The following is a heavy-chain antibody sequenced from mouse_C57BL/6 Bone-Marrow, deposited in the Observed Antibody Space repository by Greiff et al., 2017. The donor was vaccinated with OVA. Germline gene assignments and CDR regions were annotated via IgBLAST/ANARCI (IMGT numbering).Heavy chain of an antibody. D-gene: IGHD1-1*01. V-gene: IGHV1-81*01. Sequence: QVQLKQSGAELARPGASVKLSCKASGYTFTSYGISWVKQRTGQGLEWIGEIYPRSGNTYYNEKFKGKATLTADKSSSTAYMELRSLTSEDSAVYFCARFITTVEGDYWGQGTTLTVSS. CDR2: IYPRSGNT. CDR1: GYTFTSYG. J-gene: IGHJ2*01. CDR3: ARFITTVEGDY.